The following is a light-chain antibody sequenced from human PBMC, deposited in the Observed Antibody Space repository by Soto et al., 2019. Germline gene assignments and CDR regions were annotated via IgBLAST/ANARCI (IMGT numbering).Light chain of an antibody. V-gene: IGLV2-23*02. Sequence: QSALTQPASVSGSPGQSITISCTGTSSDVGSYDLVYWYQHHPGKAPKLMIYEVSKRPSGVSNRFSGSKSGNTASLTISGPQAEDEADYYCCSYAGSSTLVFGGGTKLTVL. CDR2: EVS. CDR3: CSYAGSSTLV. CDR1: SSDVGSYDL. J-gene: IGLJ2*01.